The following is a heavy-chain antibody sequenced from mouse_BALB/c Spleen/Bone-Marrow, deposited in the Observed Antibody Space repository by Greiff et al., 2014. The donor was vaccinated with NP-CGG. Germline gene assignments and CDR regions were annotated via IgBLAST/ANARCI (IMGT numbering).Heavy chain of an antibody. Sequence: EVMLVESGGGLVKPGESLKFSCAASGITVSSYTMSWVRQTPEKRLEWVASITGGGTTYYPVSVKGRFTISRDNARNILYLQVSSLRSEDTAIYYCARHYGYVDAMDYWGQGTSVTVSS. V-gene: IGHV5-6-5*01. J-gene: IGHJ4*01. CDR2: ITGGGTT. CDR1: GITVSSYT. CDR3: ARHYGYVDAMDY. D-gene: IGHD1-2*01.